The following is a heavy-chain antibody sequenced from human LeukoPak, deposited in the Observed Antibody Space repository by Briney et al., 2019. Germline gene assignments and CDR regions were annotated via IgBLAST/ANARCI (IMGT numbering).Heavy chain of an antibody. CDR3: ARYGRTPFDY. J-gene: IGHJ4*02. Sequence: SETLSLTCTVSGGSISSYYWSWIRQPPGKGLEWIGYIYYTGSTSYNLSLKSRVSISVDTSKNEFSLKLSSVTAADTAVYYCARYGRTPFDYWGQGTLVTVSS. D-gene: IGHD2-8*01. V-gene: IGHV4-59*08. CDR1: GGSISSYY. CDR2: IYYTGST.